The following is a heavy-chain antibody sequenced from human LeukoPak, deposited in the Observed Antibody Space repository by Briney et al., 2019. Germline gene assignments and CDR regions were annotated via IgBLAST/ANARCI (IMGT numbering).Heavy chain of an antibody. CDR1: GYTFTDYY. V-gene: IGHV1-69-2*01. J-gene: IGHJ4*02. CDR3: ATEGVPAALDY. Sequence: ASVEVSCKASGYTFTDYYMHWVQQAPGKGLEWMGRVDPEDGETIYAEKFQGRVTITADTSTDTAYMELSSLRSEDTAVYYCATEGVPAALDYWGQGTLVTVSS. CDR2: VDPEDGET. D-gene: IGHD2-2*01.